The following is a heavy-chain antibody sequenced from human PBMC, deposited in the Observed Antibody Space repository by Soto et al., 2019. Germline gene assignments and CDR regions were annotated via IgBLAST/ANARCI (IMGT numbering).Heavy chain of an antibody. CDR1: GFTFDTNG. CDR2: ISAAGGTT. D-gene: IGHD6-13*01. Sequence: GGSLRLSCAASGFTFDTNGMTWVRQAPGKGLEWVSAISAAGGTTYYADPVKGRFTISRDNSKNMLYLQMNSLRAEDTAVYYCTRDASRDSSARGWFDPWGPGTLVTVSS. CDR3: TRDASRDSSARGWFDP. J-gene: IGHJ5*02. V-gene: IGHV3-23*01.